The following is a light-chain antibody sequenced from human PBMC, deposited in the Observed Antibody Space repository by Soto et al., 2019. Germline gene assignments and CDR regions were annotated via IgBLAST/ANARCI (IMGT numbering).Light chain of an antibody. V-gene: IGKV3-15*01. Sequence: EIVLTHSPGTLSLSPGERATLSSSASQSVSSSYLVWHQQKPGQAPRLLIYAASRRATAIPARFSGSGSGTEFTLTISSLQSEDFAVYYCQQYNKWPPWTFGQGTKVDIK. CDR1: QSVSSSY. J-gene: IGKJ1*01. CDR3: QQYNKWPPWT. CDR2: AAS.